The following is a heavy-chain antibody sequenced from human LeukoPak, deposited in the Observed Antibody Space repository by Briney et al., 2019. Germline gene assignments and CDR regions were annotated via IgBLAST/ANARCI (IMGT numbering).Heavy chain of an antibody. J-gene: IGHJ5*02. CDR3: LLYQLLSANPDWFDP. V-gene: IGHV1-2*02. D-gene: IGHD2-2*01. CDR1: GYTFTGYY. CDR2: INPNSGGT. Sequence: ASVKVSCKASGYTFTGYYMHWVRQAPGQGLEWMGWINPNSGGTNYAQKFQGRVTATRDTSISTAYMELSRLRSDDTAVYYCLLYQLLSANPDWFDPWGQGTLVTVSS.